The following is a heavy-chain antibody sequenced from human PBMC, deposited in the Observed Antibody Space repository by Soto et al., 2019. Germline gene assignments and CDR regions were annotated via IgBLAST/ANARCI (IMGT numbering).Heavy chain of an antibody. D-gene: IGHD3-10*01. J-gene: IGHJ3*01. CDR2: IHSDGSST. Sequence: EVQLLESGGGLVQPGESLRLSCAASGFTFSYYWMHWVRQAPGLGLVWVSRIHSDGSSTTYADSVKGRFTISRDNARNTLFLEMKSLRAEDTAVYYCARGDRGGFDLWGQGTVVTVSS. V-gene: IGHV3-74*01. CDR3: ARGDRGGFDL. CDR1: GFTFSYYW.